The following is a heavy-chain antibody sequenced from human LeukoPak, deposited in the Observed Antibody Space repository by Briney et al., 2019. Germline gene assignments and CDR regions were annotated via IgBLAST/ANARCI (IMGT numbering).Heavy chain of an antibody. CDR1: GFTFSSYS. J-gene: IGHJ4*02. V-gene: IGHV3-21*01. CDR3: ASTNYDSSVVY. CDR2: ISSSSNYI. Sequence: GGSPRLSCAASGFTFSSYSMNWVRQAPGKGLEWVASISSSSNYIYYADAVKGRFTISRDNAKNSLYLRMNSLRAEDTALYYCASTNYDSSVVYWGQGTLVTVSS. D-gene: IGHD3-22*01.